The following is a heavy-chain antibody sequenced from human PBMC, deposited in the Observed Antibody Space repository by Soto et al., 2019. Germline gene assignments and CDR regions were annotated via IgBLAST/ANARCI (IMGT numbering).Heavy chain of an antibody. CDR2: ISPDGGRT. V-gene: IGHV1-46*01. CDR3: ARKAGLVSLYPPEFDP. J-gene: IGHJ5*02. D-gene: IGHD2-8*01. CDR1: GYTFTTYY. Sequence: ASVKVSCKASGYTFTTYYMHWVRQAPGQGLEWMGIISPDGGRTSYAQKFQGRVTMTRDTSTSTVYMELSSLRSEDTAVYYCARKAGLVSLYPPEFDPRGQGTLVTVSX.